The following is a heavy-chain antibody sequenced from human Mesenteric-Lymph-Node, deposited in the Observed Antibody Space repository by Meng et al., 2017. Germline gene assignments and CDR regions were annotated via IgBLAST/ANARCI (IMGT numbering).Heavy chain of an antibody. J-gene: IGHJ3*02. CDR1: GYTFTGYY. V-gene: IGHV1-2*02. CDR3: ARDENYYDSSGYYVNAFDI. D-gene: IGHD3-22*01. Sequence: ASVKVSCKASGYTFTGYYMHWVRQAPGQGLEWMGWINPNSGGTNYAQKFQGRVTMTRDTSISTAYMELSRLRSDDTAVYYCARDENYYDSSGYYVNAFDIWGQEKMVNVSS. CDR2: INPNSGGT.